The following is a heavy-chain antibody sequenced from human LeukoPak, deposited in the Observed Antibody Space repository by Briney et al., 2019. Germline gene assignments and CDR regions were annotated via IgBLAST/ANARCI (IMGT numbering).Heavy chain of an antibody. D-gene: IGHD2-21*02. Sequence: SETLSLTCTVSGGSISSGGYSWSWIRQPPGKGLEWIGYIYHSGSTYYNPSLKSRVTISVDRSKNQFSLKLSSVTAADTAVYYCARALTYFDYWGQGTLVTVSS. CDR1: GGSISSGGYS. CDR2: IYHSGST. V-gene: IGHV4-30-2*01. CDR3: ARALTYFDY. J-gene: IGHJ4*02.